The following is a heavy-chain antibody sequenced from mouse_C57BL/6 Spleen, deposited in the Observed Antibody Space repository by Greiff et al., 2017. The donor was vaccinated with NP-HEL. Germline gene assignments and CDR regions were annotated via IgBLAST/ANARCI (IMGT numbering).Heavy chain of an antibody. Sequence: QVQLQQPGAELVKPGASVKFSCKASGYTFTSYWMHWVKQRPGQGLEWIGMIHPNSGSTNYNEKFKSKATLTVDKSSSTAYMQLSSLTSEDSAVYYCAYDYDVTWFAYWGQGTLVTVSA. CDR3: AYDYDVTWFAY. CDR1: GYTFTSYW. D-gene: IGHD2-4*01. CDR2: IHPNSGST. J-gene: IGHJ3*01. V-gene: IGHV1-64*01.